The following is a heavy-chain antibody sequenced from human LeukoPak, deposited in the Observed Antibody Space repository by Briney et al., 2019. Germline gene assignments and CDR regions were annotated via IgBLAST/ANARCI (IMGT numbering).Heavy chain of an antibody. CDR1: GYTFTGYY. D-gene: IGHD2-2*01. J-gene: IGHJ6*02. Sequence: ASVKVSCKASGYTFTGYYMHWVRQAPGQGLEWMGRINPNSGGTNYAQKFQGRVTMTRDTSISTAYMELNRLRSDDTAVYYCARDFYQLLPYYYYGMDVWGQGTTVTVSS. CDR3: ARDFYQLLPYYYYGMDV. V-gene: IGHV1-2*06. CDR2: INPNSGGT.